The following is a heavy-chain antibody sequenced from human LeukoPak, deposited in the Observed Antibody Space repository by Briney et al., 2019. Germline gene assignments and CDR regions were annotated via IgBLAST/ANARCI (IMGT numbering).Heavy chain of an antibody. CDR3: ARPYYYDSRIDP. J-gene: IGHJ5*02. V-gene: IGHV4-30-4*01. Sequence: SETLSLTCTVSGGSISSGDYYWSWIRQPPGKGLEWIGYTYYSGSTYYNPSLKSRVTISVDTSKNQFSLKLTSVTAADTAVYYCARPYYYDSRIDPWGQGTLVIVSS. CDR2: TYYSGST. D-gene: IGHD3-22*01. CDR1: GGSISSGDYY.